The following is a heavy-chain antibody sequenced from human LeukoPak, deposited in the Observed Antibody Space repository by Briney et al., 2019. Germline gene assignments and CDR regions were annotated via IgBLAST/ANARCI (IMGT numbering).Heavy chain of an antibody. CDR2: FDPEDGET. CDR3: ATTSRGSYCFDY. J-gene: IGHJ4*02. CDR1: GYTLTELS. Sequence: GASVKVSCKVSGYTLTELSMHWVRQAPGKGLEWMGGFDPEDGETIYAQKFQGRVTMTEDTSTDTAYMELSSLRSEDTAVYYCATTSRGSYCFDYWGQGTLVTVSS. V-gene: IGHV1-24*01. D-gene: IGHD1-26*01.